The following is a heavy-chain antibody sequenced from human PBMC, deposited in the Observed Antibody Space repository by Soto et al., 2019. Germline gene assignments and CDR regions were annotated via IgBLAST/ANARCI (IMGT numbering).Heavy chain of an antibody. J-gene: IGHJ5*02. Sequence: EVQLVDSGGGLVRPGGSVRLSCAASGFAVGRNYMSWVRQAPGKWLEWVSLIYIGGGTHYADSVKGRFTISRDNSKNTLYLQMNSLRAEDTAVYHCTRGFCNSSSCYANWFDPWGQGTLVTVSS. CDR1: GFAVGRNY. D-gene: IGHD2-2*01. V-gene: IGHV3-66*01. CDR2: IYIGGGT. CDR3: TRGFCNSSSCYANWFDP.